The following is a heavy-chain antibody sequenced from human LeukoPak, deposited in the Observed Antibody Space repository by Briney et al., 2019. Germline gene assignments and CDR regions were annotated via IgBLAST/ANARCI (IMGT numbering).Heavy chain of an antibody. CDR2: IGSSTSTI. V-gene: IGHV3-48*02. Sequence: GGSLRLSCEASGFTFSTYSMNWVRQAPGKGLEWVSYIGSSTSTIYYADSVKGRFTISRDNAKNALYLQMNSLSDEDTAVYYCARDFAWWGQGTPVTVSS. D-gene: IGHD3-3*01. CDR3: ARDFAW. J-gene: IGHJ4*02. CDR1: GFTFSTYS.